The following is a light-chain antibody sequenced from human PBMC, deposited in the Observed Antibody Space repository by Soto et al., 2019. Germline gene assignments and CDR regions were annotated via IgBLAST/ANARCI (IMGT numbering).Light chain of an antibody. CDR2: GAS. CDR3: LQHNSYPPT. J-gene: IGKJ1*01. CDR1: QDIRND. Sequence: DIQMTQSPSSLSAFVGDRVTITCRASQDIRNDVGWYQQKPGKAPKCLMYGASSLQTGVPSRFSGSGSGTEFALTIMGLQPEDFATYYCLQHNSYPPTFGQGTKVDIK. V-gene: IGKV1-17*01.